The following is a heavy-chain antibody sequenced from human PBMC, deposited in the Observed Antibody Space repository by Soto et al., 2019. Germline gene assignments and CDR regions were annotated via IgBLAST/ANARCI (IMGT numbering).Heavy chain of an antibody. CDR2: INPNNGAT. CDR3: ASHDPGARFDP. J-gene: IGHJ5*02. CDR1: RYIFTAYF. Sequence: QVQLVQSGAEVKKPGASVKVSCKTPRYIFTAYFMPWVRQAPGQGLEWMGWINPNNGATHYGLSFQGRVTMTRDTSISTAYMELRRLRSDDTAVDYCASHDPGARFDPWGQGTLVIVSS. D-gene: IGHD1-1*01. V-gene: IGHV1-2*02.